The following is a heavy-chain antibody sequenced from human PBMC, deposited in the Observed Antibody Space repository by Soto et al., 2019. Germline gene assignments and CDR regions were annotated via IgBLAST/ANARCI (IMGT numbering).Heavy chain of an antibody. J-gene: IGHJ6*02. V-gene: IGHV4-38-2*01. Sequence: SETLSLTCAVSGYSVSYAYWWGWIRQSPGKGLEWIGNVYHDGRTSYNPSLSSRGTVSVDKSKNQFSLELRSVTPADTAVYYCARWYSSSWRPYYYYGMDVWGQGTTVTVSS. CDR1: GYSVSYAYW. CDR3: ARWYSSSWRPYYYYGMDV. D-gene: IGHD6-13*01. CDR2: VYHDGRT.